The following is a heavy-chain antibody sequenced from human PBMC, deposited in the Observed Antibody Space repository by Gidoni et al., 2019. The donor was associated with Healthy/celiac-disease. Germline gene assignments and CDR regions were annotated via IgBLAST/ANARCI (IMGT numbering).Heavy chain of an antibody. CDR2: ISGSGGST. CDR3: AKNYYDSSGYYYYYYYGMDV. V-gene: IGHV3-23*01. J-gene: IGHJ6*02. CDR1: GFTFSSYA. D-gene: IGHD3-22*01. Sequence: EVQLLESGGGLVQPGGSLRLSCAASGFTFSSYAMSWVRQAPGKGLEWVSAISGSGGSTYYADSVKGRFTISRDNSKNTLYLQMNSLRAEDTAVYYCAKNYYDSSGYYYYYYYGMDVWGQGTTVTVSS.